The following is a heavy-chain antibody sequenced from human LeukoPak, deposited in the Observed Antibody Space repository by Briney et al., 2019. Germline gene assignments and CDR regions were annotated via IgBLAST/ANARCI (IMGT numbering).Heavy chain of an antibody. CDR2: TYYRSKWYN. V-gene: IGHV6-1*01. D-gene: IGHD4-17*01. CDR1: GDSVSINSAA. Sequence: SQTLSLTCAISGDSVSINSAAWNWIRQSPSRGLEWLGRTYYRSKWYNDYAVSVKSRITINPDTSKNQFSLQLDSVTAADTAVYYCARWTTVTRAFDYWGQGTLVTVSS. J-gene: IGHJ4*02. CDR3: ARWTTVTRAFDY.